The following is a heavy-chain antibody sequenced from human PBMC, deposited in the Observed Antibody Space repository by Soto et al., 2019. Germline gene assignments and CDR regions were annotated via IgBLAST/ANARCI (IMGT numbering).Heavy chain of an antibody. V-gene: IGHV3-23*01. D-gene: IGHD3-3*01. J-gene: IGHJ4*02. CDR1: GFTFSSYA. CDR3: AKDPPDFWSGYAFFDY. Sequence: PGGSLRLSCAASGFTFSSYAMSWVRQAPGKGLEWVSAISGSGGSTYYADSVKGRFTISRDNSKNTLYLQMNSLRAEDTAVYYCAKDPPDFWSGYAFFDYWGQGTLVTVSS. CDR2: ISGSGGST.